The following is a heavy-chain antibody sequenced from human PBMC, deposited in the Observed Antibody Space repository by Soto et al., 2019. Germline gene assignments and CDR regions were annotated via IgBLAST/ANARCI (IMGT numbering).Heavy chain of an antibody. D-gene: IGHD2-2*01. CDR3: AKRLSSSESYTTFDV. V-gene: IGHV3-23*01. CDR1: GFTFSSYA. J-gene: IGHJ3*01. CDR2: ISGSSDNT. Sequence: GGSLRLSCAASGFTFSSYAITWVHQAPGKGLEWVPVISGSSDNTYYADSVKGRFTISRDDSKDTVYLQMNSLRAEDTAVYYCAKRLSSSESYTTFDVWGQGTLVTVSS.